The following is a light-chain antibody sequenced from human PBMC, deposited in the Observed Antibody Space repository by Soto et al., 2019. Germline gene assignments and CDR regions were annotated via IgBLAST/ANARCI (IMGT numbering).Light chain of an antibody. CDR2: GAS. CDR1: QSLSSSY. Sequence: EIVLTQSPGTLSLSPGERATLSCRASQSLSSSYLAWYQQKPGQAPRLLVYGASSRATGIPDRFSGSGSGTDFTLTISRLEPEDFALYYCQQYGSSRFTFGPGTKVDIK. V-gene: IGKV3-20*01. CDR3: QQYGSSRFT. J-gene: IGKJ3*01.